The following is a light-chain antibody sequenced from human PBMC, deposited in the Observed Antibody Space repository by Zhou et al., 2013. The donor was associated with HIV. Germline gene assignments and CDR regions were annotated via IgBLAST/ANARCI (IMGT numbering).Light chain of an antibody. CDR2: GAS. CDR3: QHYYDWPH. CDR1: QSFSSSY. J-gene: IGKJ2*01. Sequence: EIVLTQSPGTLSLSPGERATLSCRASQSFSSSYLAWYQQKPGQAPRLLIYGASSRATGIPDRFSGSGSGTDFTLTIDSVQSKDVAVYFCQHYYDWPHFGQGIQLELK. V-gene: IGKV3-20*01.